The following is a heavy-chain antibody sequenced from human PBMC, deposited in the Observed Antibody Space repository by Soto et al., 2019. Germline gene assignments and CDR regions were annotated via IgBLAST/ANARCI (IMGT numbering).Heavy chain of an antibody. CDR3: ARGPHSDWPIPGY. Sequence: QVQLQQWGAGLLKPSETLSLTCGVHGGSFSGYYWIWIRQPPGKGLEWIGEINPSGDINYNPSLESRVTISVDTSKNQFSLRLSSLTAADTAVYYCARGPHSDWPIPGYWGQGALVTVSS. CDR1: GGSFSGYY. D-gene: IGHD6-19*01. J-gene: IGHJ4*02. V-gene: IGHV4-34*01. CDR2: INPSGDI.